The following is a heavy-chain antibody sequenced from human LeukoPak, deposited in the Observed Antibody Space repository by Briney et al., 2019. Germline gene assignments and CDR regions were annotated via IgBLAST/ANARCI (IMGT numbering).Heavy chain of an antibody. CDR2: INADGTVT. CDR1: GFTFTEFA. D-gene: IGHD6-19*01. V-gene: IGHV3-74*01. Sequence: GGSLRLSCAVSGFTFTEFAMLSGRQAPGKGLESVPRINADGTVTTYADSVKGRFAVSRDNADNTMFLQMNSVRDEDTAVYYCATIQWLAPQPDSWGQGTPVTVSS. CDR3: ATIQWLAPQPDS. J-gene: IGHJ4*02.